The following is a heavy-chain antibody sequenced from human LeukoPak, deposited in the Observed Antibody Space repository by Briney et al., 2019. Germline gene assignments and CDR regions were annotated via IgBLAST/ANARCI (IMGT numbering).Heavy chain of an antibody. V-gene: IGHV4-39*01. CDR3: ARHEYSGSYYGLSWFDP. Sequence: PSETLSLTCTVSGGSISSSGYYWGWIRQPPGKGLEWIASVYYSGSTYYNPSLKSRVTISVDTSKNQLSLKLSSLTAADTAVYYCARHEYSGSYYGLSWFDPWGQGTLITVSS. CDR2: VYYSGST. J-gene: IGHJ5*02. D-gene: IGHD1-26*01. CDR1: GGSISSSGYY.